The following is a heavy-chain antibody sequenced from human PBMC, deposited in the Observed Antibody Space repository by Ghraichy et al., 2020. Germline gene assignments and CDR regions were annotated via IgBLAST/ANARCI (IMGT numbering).Heavy chain of an antibody. CDR1: GFTFSSYS. CDR3: AGGTDGYYYYYYGMDV. D-gene: IGHD1-7*01. J-gene: IGHJ6*02. Sequence: GGSLRLSCAASGFTFSSYSMNWVRQAPGKGLEWVSSISSSSSYIYYADSVKGRFTISRDNAKNSLYLQMNSLRAEDTAVYYCAGGTDGYYYYYYGMDVWGQGTTVTVSS. V-gene: IGHV3-21*01. CDR2: ISSSSSYI.